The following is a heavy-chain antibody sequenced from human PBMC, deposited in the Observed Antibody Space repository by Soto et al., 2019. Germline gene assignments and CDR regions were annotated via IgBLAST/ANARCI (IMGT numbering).Heavy chain of an antibody. CDR2: IKSKTDGGTT. J-gene: IGHJ4*02. D-gene: IGHD2-2*01. Sequence: GGSLRLSCAASDFTLSNAWMHWVRQSPGKGLEWVGRIKSKTDGGTTDYAAPVKGRFTISRDDPKSTLYLQMNSLKTEDTALYYCTTGYCSTSTCRRIDYWGQGTLVTVSS. V-gene: IGHV3-15*07. CDR1: DFTLSNAW. CDR3: TTGYCSTSTCRRIDY.